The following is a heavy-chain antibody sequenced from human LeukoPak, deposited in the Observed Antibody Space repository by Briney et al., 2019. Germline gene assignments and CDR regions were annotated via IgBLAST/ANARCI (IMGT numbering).Heavy chain of an antibody. CDR2: ISWNSGSI. Sequence: PGRSLRLSCAASGVTFEAYAMHWVRQAPGKGLEWVSGISWNSGSIGYADSVKGRFTISRDNAKNSLYLQMNSLRAEDTALYYCAKGQLVRGYYYYYYMDVWGKGTTVTVSS. CDR1: GVTFEAYA. V-gene: IGHV3-9*01. J-gene: IGHJ6*03. D-gene: IGHD6-13*01. CDR3: AKGQLVRGYYYYYYMDV.